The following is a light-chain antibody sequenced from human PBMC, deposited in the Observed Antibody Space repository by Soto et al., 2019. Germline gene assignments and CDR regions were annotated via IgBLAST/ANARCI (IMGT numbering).Light chain of an antibody. CDR1: QSISSY. Sequence: NQMTQFLSSLSASVGDRVTITSRASQSISSYLNWYHQKPGKAPKLLIYAASSLQSGVPSRFSGSGSGTDFPLTINSLQPDDFATYYCQQSYSIPLTFGGGTKVDIK. CDR3: QQSYSIPLT. CDR2: AAS. J-gene: IGKJ4*01. V-gene: IGKV1-39*01.